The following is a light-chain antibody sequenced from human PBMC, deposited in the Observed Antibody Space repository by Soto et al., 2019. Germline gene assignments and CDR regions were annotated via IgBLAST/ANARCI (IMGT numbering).Light chain of an antibody. CDR1: QSVGSN. V-gene: IGKV3-20*01. Sequence: EVVMTQSPATLSVSPGETATLTCRASQSVGSNLAWYQQKPGQAPRLLIYAASTRATGIPDRFSGSGSGTDFTLTISRLEPEDFAVYYCQQYGSLITFGQGTRLEIK. CDR3: QQYGSLIT. J-gene: IGKJ5*01. CDR2: AAS.